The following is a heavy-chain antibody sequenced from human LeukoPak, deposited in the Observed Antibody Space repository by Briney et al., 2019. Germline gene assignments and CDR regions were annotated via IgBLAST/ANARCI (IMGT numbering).Heavy chain of an antibody. Sequence: SETLSLTCTVSGGSISNGGDYWSWIRQHPGKGLEWIGYIYYSGSTYYNLSLKSRVTISVDPSKDQFSLKLTSVTAADTAVYYCARGPTGGYVGWFDPWGQGTLVTVSS. J-gene: IGHJ5*02. V-gene: IGHV4-31*03. D-gene: IGHD2-2*01. CDR2: IYYSGST. CDR1: GGSISNGGDY. CDR3: ARGPTGGYVGWFDP.